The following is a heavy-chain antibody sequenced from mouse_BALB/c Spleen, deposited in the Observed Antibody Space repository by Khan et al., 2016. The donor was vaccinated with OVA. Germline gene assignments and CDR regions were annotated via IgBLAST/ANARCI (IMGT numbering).Heavy chain of an antibody. CDR2: ISYSGNT. Sequence: VQLKESGPGLVKPSQSLSLTCTVTGYSITTDYAWNWIRQFPGSKLEWMGHISYSGNTKYNPSLKSRISITRDTSKNQFFLQLKSVTTEDTARDYCARIYGGDFDYWGQGTTLTVSS. J-gene: IGHJ2*01. D-gene: IGHD1-1*01. CDR3: ARIYGGDFDY. CDR1: GYSITTDYA. V-gene: IGHV3-2*02.